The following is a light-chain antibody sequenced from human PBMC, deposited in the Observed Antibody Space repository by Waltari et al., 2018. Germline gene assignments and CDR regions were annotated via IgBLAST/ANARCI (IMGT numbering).Light chain of an antibody. Sequence: QSALTQPASVSGSPGQSITISCTGTSSDVGSYNLVSWYQQHPRKAPKLMVYEVTKRPSRVSNRFSGSKAGNSASRTISGLQAEDEADYYCCSYAGSSTLVFGGGTKVTVL. CDR1: SSDVGSYNL. CDR2: EVT. V-gene: IGLV2-23*02. J-gene: IGLJ3*02. CDR3: CSYAGSSTLV.